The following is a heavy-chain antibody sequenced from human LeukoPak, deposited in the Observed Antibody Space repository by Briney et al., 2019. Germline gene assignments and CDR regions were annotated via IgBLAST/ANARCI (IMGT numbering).Heavy chain of an antibody. D-gene: IGHD3/OR15-3a*01. J-gene: IGHJ4*02. Sequence: QSGGSLRLSCAASGFTFSDYWMTWVRQAPGKGLEWVANIKQDGSEKYYVDSVKGRFTISRDNAKNSLYLQMNSLRAEDTAVYYCARDVDGPPPDYWGQGTLVTVSS. CDR2: IKQDGSEK. CDR3: ARDVDGPPPDY. V-gene: IGHV3-7*01. CDR1: GFTFSDYW.